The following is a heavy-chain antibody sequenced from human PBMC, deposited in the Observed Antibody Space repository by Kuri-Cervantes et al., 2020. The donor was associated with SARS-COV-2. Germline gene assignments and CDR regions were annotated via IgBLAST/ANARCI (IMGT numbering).Heavy chain of an antibody. D-gene: IGHD2-2*01. CDR3: ARGRRGVPATVFDY. CDR2: INHSGST. Sequence: GSLRLSCAVYGGSLSGYYWSWIRQPPGEGLEWIGEINHSGSTNYNPSLKSRVTISVDTSKNQFSLKLSSVTAADTAVYYCARGRRGVPATVFDYWGQGTLVTVSS. CDR1: GGSLSGYY. J-gene: IGHJ4*02. V-gene: IGHV4-34*01.